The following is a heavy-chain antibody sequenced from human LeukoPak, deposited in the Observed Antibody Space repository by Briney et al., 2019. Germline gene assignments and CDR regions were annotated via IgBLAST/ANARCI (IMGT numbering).Heavy chain of an antibody. D-gene: IGHD3-22*01. CDR2: INHSGST. Sequence: PSETLSLTCAVYGGSFSGYYWSWIRQPPGKGLEWIGEINHSGSTNYNPSLKSRVTISVDTSKNQFSLKLSSVTAADTAVFYCARGSGYYPIYYFDYWGQGTLVTVSS. J-gene: IGHJ4*02. CDR3: ARGSGYYPIYYFDY. V-gene: IGHV4-34*01. CDR1: GGSFSGYY.